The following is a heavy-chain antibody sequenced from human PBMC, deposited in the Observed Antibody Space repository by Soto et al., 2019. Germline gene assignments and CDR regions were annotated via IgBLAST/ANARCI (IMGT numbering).Heavy chain of an antibody. Sequence: QITLKESGPTLVKPTQTLTLTCTFSGFSLSTRGVAVGWFRQPPGKALEWLALIYWDKDKWYSPSLKSSLTMTVDTSKNHVVLTMTNMDPVDTTKYYTAHRPPGDPYYFEYGVHGNQVTVSS. CDR3: AHRPPGDPYYFEY. V-gene: IGHV2-5*02. J-gene: IGHJ4*01. CDR2: IYWDKDK. CDR1: GFSLSTRGVA.